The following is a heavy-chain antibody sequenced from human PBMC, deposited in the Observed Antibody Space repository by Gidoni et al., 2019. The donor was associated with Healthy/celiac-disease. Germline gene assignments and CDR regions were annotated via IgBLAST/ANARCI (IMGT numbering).Heavy chain of an antibody. CDR2: ISRRSSTI. Sequence: EVQLVVSGGGLVQPGGSLRLSCAASGFTFSSYSMNWVRQAPGKGLDWVSYISRRSSTIYYADSVKGRFTISRDNAKNSLYLQMNSLRAEDTAVYYCASVHYGSGSDNFDYWGQGTLVTVSS. J-gene: IGHJ4*02. CDR3: ASVHYGSGSDNFDY. D-gene: IGHD3-10*01. V-gene: IGHV3-48*01. CDR1: GFTFSSYS.